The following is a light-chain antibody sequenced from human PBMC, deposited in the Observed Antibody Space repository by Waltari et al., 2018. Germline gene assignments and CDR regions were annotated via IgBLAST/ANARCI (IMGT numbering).Light chain of an antibody. J-gene: IGKJ5*01. Sequence: DIQLTQSPSFLSASVGDRVTITCRASQGISSYLAWYQQKPGKAPNLLIYAASTLPSGVPSRFRGSGSGTEFTLTISRLQPEDFATYYCQQLNSYPITFGQGTRLEIK. V-gene: IGKV1-9*01. CDR3: QQLNSYPIT. CDR2: AAS. CDR1: QGISSY.